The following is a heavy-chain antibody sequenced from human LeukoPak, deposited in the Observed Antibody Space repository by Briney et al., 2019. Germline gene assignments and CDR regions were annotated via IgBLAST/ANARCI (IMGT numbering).Heavy chain of an antibody. CDR3: AKGYYVSGSYYKH. J-gene: IGHJ1*01. D-gene: IGHD3-10*01. CDR1: EFTFNSYA. CDR2: ISGSGGNT. V-gene: IGHV3-23*01. Sequence: GGSLRLSCAASEFTFNSYAMTWVRQAPGKGLEWVSTISGSGGNTYYADSVKGRFTISRDNSKNTLYLQMNSLRAEDTAVYYCAKGYYVSGSYYKHWGQGTLVTVSS.